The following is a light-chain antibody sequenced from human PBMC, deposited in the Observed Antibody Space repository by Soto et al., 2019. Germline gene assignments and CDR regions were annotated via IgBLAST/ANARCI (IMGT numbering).Light chain of an antibody. CDR1: QGISNW. Sequence: DIQMTQSPSSVSASVGDRVSITCRASQGISNWLAWYQQKPGRAPKLLIYTGSSLQSGVPSRFSGAGSGTEFTLTISSLQPEDVATYYCQQGNSFPLTFGGGTKVEIK. J-gene: IGKJ4*01. CDR2: TGS. CDR3: QQGNSFPLT. V-gene: IGKV1-12*01.